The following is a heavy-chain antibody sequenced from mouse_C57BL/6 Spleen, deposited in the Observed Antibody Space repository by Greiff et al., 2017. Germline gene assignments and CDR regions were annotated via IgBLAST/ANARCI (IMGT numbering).Heavy chain of an antibody. V-gene: IGHV1-82*01. Sequence: QVQLKQSGPELVKPGASVKISCKASGYAFSSSWMNWVKQRPGTGLEWIGRIYPGDGDTNYNGKFKGKATLTADKSSSTAYMQLSSLTSEDSAVYFCAQTGDYAMDYWGQGTSVTVSS. CDR3: AQTGDYAMDY. CDR2: IYPGDGDT. CDR1: GYAFSSSW. J-gene: IGHJ4*01.